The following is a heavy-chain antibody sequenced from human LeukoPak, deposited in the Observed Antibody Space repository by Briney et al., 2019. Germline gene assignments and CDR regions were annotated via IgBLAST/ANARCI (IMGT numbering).Heavy chain of an antibody. CDR1: GGSISSYH. CDR3: ARESPLGGTFDY. CDR2: IYYSGST. Sequence: SETLSLTCTVSGGSISSYHWSWIRQPPGKGLEWIGYIYYSGSTNYNPSLKSRVTISVDTSKNQFSLKLSSVTAADTAVYYCARESPLGGTFDYWGQGTLVTVSS. D-gene: IGHD3-16*01. J-gene: IGHJ4*02. V-gene: IGHV4-59*01.